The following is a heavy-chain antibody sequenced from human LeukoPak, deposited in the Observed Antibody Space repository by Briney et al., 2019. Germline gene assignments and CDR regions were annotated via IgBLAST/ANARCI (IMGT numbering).Heavy chain of an antibody. CDR1: GFTFDDYA. CDR3: AKGRDSGIAVAGTYYYYGMDV. J-gene: IGHJ6*02. V-gene: IGHV3-9*01. CDR2: ISWNSGSI. Sequence: PGGSLRLSCAASGFTFDDYAMHWVRHAPGKGLEGVSGISWNSGSIGYADSVKGRFTISRDNAKNSLYLQMNSLRAEDTALYYCAKGRDSGIAVAGTYYYYGMDVWGQGTTVTVSS. D-gene: IGHD6-19*01.